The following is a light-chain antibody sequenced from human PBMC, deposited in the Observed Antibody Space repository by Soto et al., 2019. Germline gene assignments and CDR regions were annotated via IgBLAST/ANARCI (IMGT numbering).Light chain of an antibody. CDR3: SSYTSSNTVA. V-gene: IGLV2-14*01. J-gene: IGLJ2*01. CDR1: SSDVGGYNY. Sequence: QSALTQPASVSGSPGQSITISCTGTSSDVGGYNYVSWYQQHPGKAPKVMIFEVSSRPSWISNRFSGSKSGNTASLTISGLQAEDEDDYYCSSYTSSNTVAFGGGTKLTVL. CDR2: EVS.